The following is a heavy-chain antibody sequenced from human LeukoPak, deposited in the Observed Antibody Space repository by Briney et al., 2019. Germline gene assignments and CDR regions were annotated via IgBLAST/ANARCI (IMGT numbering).Heavy chain of an antibody. CDR1: GGSLSSSTYY. J-gene: IGHJ5*02. CDR3: ARETPAVRNNCFDP. V-gene: IGHV4-39*02. D-gene: IGHD2-2*01. CDR2: VSFSGTT. Sequence: PSETLSLTCTVSGGSLSSSTYYWGWVRQPPGTGLEWIGRVSFSGTTYYNTSLRSRFTISIATSRNQCTLKVTYVTAADTAVYYCARETPAVRNNCFDPWGQGTLVTVSS.